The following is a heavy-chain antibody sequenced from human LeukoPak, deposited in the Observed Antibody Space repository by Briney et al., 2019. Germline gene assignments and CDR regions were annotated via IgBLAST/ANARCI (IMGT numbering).Heavy chain of an antibody. Sequence: SETLSLTCTVSGGSISSGDYYWSWIRQPPGKGLEWIGYIYYSGSTYYNPSLKSRVTISVDTSKNQFSLKLSSVTAADTAVYYCARGFGYSSGWYEGDNWFDPWGQGTLVTVS. CDR3: ARGFGYSSGWYEGDNWFDP. CDR2: IYYSGST. J-gene: IGHJ5*02. D-gene: IGHD6-19*01. V-gene: IGHV4-30-4*01. CDR1: GGSISSGDYY.